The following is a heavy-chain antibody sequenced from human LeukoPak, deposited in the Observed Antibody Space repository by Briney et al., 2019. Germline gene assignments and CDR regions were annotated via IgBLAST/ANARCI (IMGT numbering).Heavy chain of an antibody. J-gene: IGHJ4*02. CDR2: INWNSGSI. D-gene: IGHD5-18*01. V-gene: IGHV3-9*01. CDR1: GFTFTSYA. Sequence: GGSLRLSCAASGFTFTSYAMHWVRQAPGKGLEWVSGINWNSGSIGYADSVKGRFTISRDNAKSSLYLQMNSLRAEDTALYYCAKGRGYSYGYLADYWGQGTLVTVSS. CDR3: AKGRGYSYGYLADY.